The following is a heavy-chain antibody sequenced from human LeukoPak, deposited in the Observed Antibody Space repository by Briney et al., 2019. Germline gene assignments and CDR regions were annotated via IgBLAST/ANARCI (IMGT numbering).Heavy chain of an antibody. CDR1: GFTFSSYA. Sequence: GGSLRLSCAASGFTFSSYAMSWVRQAPGKGLEWVAVISYDGSNKYYADSVKGRFTISRDNSKNTLYLQMNSLRAEDTAVYYCARDKGGDGYNPWSYWGQGTLVTVSS. J-gene: IGHJ4*02. D-gene: IGHD5-24*01. CDR2: ISYDGSNK. CDR3: ARDKGGDGYNPWSY. V-gene: IGHV3-30*04.